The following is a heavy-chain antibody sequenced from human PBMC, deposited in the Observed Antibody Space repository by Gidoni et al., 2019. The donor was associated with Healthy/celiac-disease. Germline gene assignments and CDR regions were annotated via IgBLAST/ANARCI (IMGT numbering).Heavy chain of an antibody. CDR1: GFTFDDYA. CDR2: ISWNSGSI. V-gene: IGHV3-9*01. J-gene: IGHJ3*02. CDR3: MCGEGYCSGGSCYSDHAFDI. D-gene: IGHD2-15*01. Sequence: EVQLVESGGGLVQPGRSLRLSCAASGFTFDDYAMHWVRQAPGKGLEWVSGISWNSGSIGYADSVKGRFTISRDNAKNSLYLQMNSLRAEDTALYHCMCGEGYCSGGSCYSDHAFDIWGQGTMVTVSS.